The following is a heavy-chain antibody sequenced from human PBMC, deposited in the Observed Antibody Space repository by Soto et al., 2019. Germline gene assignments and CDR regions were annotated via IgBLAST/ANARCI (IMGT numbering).Heavy chain of an antibody. CDR3: AMSYCSGGSCYDWFVP. V-gene: IGHV5-51*01. CDR1: GYSFTSYW. Sequence: PGESLKISCKGSGYSFTSYWIGWVRQMPGKGLKWMGIIYPGDSDTRYSPSFQGQVTISADKFISTAYLQWSSLKASDTAMYYCAMSYCSGGSCYDWFVPWGQGTLVTV. D-gene: IGHD2-15*01. J-gene: IGHJ5*02. CDR2: IYPGDSDT.